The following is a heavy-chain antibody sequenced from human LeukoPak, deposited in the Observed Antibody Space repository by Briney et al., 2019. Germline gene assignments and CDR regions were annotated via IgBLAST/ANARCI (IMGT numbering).Heavy chain of an antibody. CDR1: GFTFSSYG. V-gene: IGHV3-30*18. CDR3: AKEYLATVVYYGMDV. D-gene: IGHD4-17*01. J-gene: IGHJ6*02. Sequence: GGPLRLSCAASGFTFSSYGMHWVRQAPGKGLEWVAVISYDGSNKYYADSVKGRFTISRDNSKNTLYLQMNSLRAEDTAVYYCAKEYLATVVYYGMDVWGQGTTVTVSS. CDR2: ISYDGSNK.